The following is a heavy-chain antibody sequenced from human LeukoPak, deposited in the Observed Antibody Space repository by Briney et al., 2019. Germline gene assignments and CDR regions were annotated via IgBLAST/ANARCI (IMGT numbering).Heavy chain of an antibody. V-gene: IGHV3-7*01. CDR3: ERELRTFDS. CDR2: IKHNGNEK. D-gene: IGHD3-16*01. Sequence: GGSLRLSCAASGFTFSSYWMTWVRQAPGKGLEWVANIKHNGNEKNYVDSVEGRFTISRDNAKNSLSLQMNSLRAEDTAVYYCERELRTFDSWGQGTLVTVSS. CDR1: GFTFSSYW. J-gene: IGHJ4*02.